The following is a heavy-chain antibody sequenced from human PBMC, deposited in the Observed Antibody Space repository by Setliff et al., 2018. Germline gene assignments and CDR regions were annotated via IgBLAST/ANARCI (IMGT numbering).Heavy chain of an antibody. CDR3: AREFTRYYNFWSAHRYYMDV. J-gene: IGHJ6*03. D-gene: IGHD3-3*01. CDR1: GYTFTSYA. V-gene: IGHV1-3*01. Sequence: ASVKVSGKASGYTFTSYAMHWVRQAPGQRLEWMGWINAGNGNTKYSQKFQGRVTITRDTSASTAYMELSSLRSEDTAVYYCAREFTRYYNFWSAHRYYMDVWGKGTTVTVSS. CDR2: INAGNGNT.